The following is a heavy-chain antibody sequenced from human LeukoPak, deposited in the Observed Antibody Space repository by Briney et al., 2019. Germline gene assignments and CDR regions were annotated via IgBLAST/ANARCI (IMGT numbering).Heavy chain of an antibody. J-gene: IGHJ3*02. CDR2: FDPEDGET. V-gene: IGHV1-24*01. D-gene: IGHD3-22*01. Sequence: ASAKVSCKVSGYTLTELSMHWVRHAPGKGLEWMGGFDPEDGETIYAQKFQGRVTMTEDTSRDAAYMELSSLRSEDRAVYDCASGYYDSSGYFYLLAFDIWGQGTMVTVSS. CDR1: GYTLTELS. CDR3: ASGYYDSSGYFYLLAFDI.